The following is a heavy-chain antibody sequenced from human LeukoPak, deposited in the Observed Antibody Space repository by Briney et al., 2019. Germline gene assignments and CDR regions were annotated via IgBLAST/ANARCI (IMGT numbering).Heavy chain of an antibody. J-gene: IGHJ4*02. CDR2: VYYTGST. V-gene: IGHV4-59*01. CDR1: GGSINSYF. Sequence: SETLSLTCTVSGGSINSYFWSWIRQSPGKGLEWIGYVYYTGSTNYNPSLKSHFTISMDTSKNQFSLKLSSVTVADTAVYYCARGRRDGSYYFDYWGQGTLVTVSS. CDR3: ARGRRDGSYYFDY.